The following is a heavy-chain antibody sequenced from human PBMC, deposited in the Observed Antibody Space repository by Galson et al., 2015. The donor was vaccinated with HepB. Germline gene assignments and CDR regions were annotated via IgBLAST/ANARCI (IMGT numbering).Heavy chain of an antibody. CDR3: ARDLRGITMVRGGLGY. V-gene: IGHV1-46*04. Sequence: SVKVSCKASGYTFTRYYMHWVRQAPGQGLEWMGIINPSGGSTSYAQKLQGRVTMTRDTSTSTVYMELSSLRSEDTAVYYCARDLRGITMVRGGLGYWGQGTLVTVSS. CDR2: INPSGGST. CDR1: GYTFTRYY. D-gene: IGHD3-10*01. J-gene: IGHJ4*02.